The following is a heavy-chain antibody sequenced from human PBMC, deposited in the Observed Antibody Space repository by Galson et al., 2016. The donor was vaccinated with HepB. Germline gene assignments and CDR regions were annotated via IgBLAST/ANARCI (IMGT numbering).Heavy chain of an antibody. Sequence: SLRLSCAVSGFGFSDYWMTWVRQAPGKGLEWVANINQDGSEKNSVDSVKGRFTISRDNAKNSLYLQLSSLRDEDTAVYYCVSSFSTQVYSWGQGTLVTVSS. CDR1: GFGFSDYW. V-gene: IGHV3-7*01. CDR2: INQDGSEK. D-gene: IGHD2/OR15-2a*01. CDR3: VSSFSTQVYS. J-gene: IGHJ4*02.